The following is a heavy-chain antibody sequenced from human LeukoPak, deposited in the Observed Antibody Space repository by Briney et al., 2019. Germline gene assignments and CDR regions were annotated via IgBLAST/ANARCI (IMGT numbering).Heavy chain of an antibody. V-gene: IGHV1-24*01. Sequence: ASVKVSCKASGYTFTSYGISWVRQAPGKGLEWMGGFDPEDGETIYAQKFQGRVTMTEDTSTDTAYMELSSLRSEDTAVYYCATDIVATLPLGLEPYWGQGTLVTVSS. CDR3: ATDIVATLPLGLEPY. CDR1: GYTFTSYG. CDR2: FDPEDGET. J-gene: IGHJ4*02. D-gene: IGHD5-12*01.